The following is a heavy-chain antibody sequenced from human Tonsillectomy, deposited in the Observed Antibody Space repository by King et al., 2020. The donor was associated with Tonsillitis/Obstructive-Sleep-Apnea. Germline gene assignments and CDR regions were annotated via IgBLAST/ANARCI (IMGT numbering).Heavy chain of an antibody. CDR2: ISSIGST. CDR3: VKDHESGDKYYFDY. J-gene: IGHJ4*02. D-gene: IGHD4-17*01. Sequence: VQLVESGGGLVQPGGSLRLSCSASGFTFGTYAMHWVRQAPGKGLEYVSVISSIGSTYYADSVKGRFTISRDNSKNTLYLQMSSLKAEDTAVYYCVKDHESGDKYYFDYWDQGTLVTVSS. CDR1: GFTFGTYA. V-gene: IGHV3-64D*06.